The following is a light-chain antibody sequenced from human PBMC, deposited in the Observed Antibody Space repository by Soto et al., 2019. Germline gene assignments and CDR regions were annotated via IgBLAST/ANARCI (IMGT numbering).Light chain of an antibody. V-gene: IGKV3-15*01. CDR1: QSIGSS. CDR3: QQYDQWWT. Sequence: EIVMTQSPATLSVSPGERATLSCRASQSIGSSLAWYQVEPGQAPRLLIYAASTRVAGIPDRFSGSGSGTEFTLTISSLQSEDFRFSFCQQYDQWWTFGQGTKVEVK. CDR2: AAS. J-gene: IGKJ1*01.